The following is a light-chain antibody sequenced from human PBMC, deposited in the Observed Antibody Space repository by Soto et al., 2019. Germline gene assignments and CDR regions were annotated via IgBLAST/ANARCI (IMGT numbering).Light chain of an antibody. CDR2: GAS. V-gene: IGKV3-20*01. CDR1: QSVSSSY. J-gene: IGKJ1*01. Sequence: EIVLTQSPGTLSLSPGERATLSCRASQSVSSSYLAWYQQKPGQAPRLLIYGASSRSTGIPERFSGSGSGTDLTLTISRLEPEDFEVYYCQQYGSSPAWTFVQGTKVEIK. CDR3: QQYGSSPAWT.